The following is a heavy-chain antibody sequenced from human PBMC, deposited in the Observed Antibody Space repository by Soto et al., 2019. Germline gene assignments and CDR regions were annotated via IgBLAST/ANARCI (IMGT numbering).Heavy chain of an antibody. J-gene: IGHJ3*02. CDR1: GFTFSSYA. D-gene: IGHD2-15*01. CDR2: ISGGGDGT. Sequence: EVQLLESGGGLVQPGGSLRLSCAASGFTFSSYAMSWVRQAPGKGLEWVSTISGGGDGTYYADSVKGRFTISRDNSRNTVYLQMNRLRADETAVYYCAKKGLGSLTNYCSGSDCHYAFDMWSQGTMVTVSS. CDR3: AKKGLGSLTNYCSGSDCHYAFDM. V-gene: IGHV3-23*01.